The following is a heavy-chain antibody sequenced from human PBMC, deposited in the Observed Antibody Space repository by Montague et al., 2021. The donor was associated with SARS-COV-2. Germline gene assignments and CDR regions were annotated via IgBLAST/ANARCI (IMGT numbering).Heavy chain of an antibody. CDR2: INHSGST. CDR3: ARGRVGITMRLVCVGYSYDLDY. D-gene: IGHD3-22*01. J-gene: IGHJ4*02. Sequence: SETLSLTCAVYGGSFNDYYWSWIRQPPGKGLEWIGQINHSGSTNYNPSLKSRVTISVDTSKNQFSLKLRSMTAAGTAVYYCARGRVGITMRLVCVGYSYDLDYWGQGTLVTVSS. CDR1: GGSFNDYY. V-gene: IGHV4-34*01.